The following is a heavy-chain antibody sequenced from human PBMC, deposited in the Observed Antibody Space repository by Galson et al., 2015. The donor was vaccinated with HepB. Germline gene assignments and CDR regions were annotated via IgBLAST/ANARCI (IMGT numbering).Heavy chain of an antibody. CDR1: EFTFSDYG. Sequence: SLRLSCAASEFTFSDYGMHWVRQALGKGLEWVALIWKDGTNKYYADSVKGRFTISRDNSENTLYLQMNSLRAEDSAVYYCVREVRNGWYYFDYWGPGAQVTVSS. V-gene: IGHV3-33*01. J-gene: IGHJ4*02. CDR3: VREVRNGWYYFDY. D-gene: IGHD6-19*01. CDR2: IWKDGTNK.